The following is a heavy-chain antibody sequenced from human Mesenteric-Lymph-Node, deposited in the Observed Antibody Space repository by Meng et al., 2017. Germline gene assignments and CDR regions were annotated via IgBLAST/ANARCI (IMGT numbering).Heavy chain of an antibody. CDR2: IYYSGST. CDR1: GGSISSGGYY. Sequence: QVPLQESGPGPVKPSQTLPLTCTVSGGSISSGGYYWSWIRQHPGKGLEWIGYIYYSGSTYYNPSLKSRVSISGDTSNKQFSLKLTSVTAADTAVYYCARSPYSGSALPFFDYWGQGSLVTVSS. V-gene: IGHV4-30-4*08. J-gene: IGHJ4*02. CDR3: ARSPYSGSALPFFDY. D-gene: IGHD1-26*01.